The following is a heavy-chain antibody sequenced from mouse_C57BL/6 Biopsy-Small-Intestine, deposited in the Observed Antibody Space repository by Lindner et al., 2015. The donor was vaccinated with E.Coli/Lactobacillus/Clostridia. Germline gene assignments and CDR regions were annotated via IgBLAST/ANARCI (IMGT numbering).Heavy chain of an antibody. Sequence: VQLQESGPELVKPGASVKISCKASGYAFSNSWTNWVKQRPGKGLEWIGRIFPGDGDTNYNGKFKGKATLTADKSSSTAYMQLSSLTSEDSAVYFCAEYDYDAGIFDYWGQGTTLTVSS. CDR3: AEYDYDAGIFDY. CDR1: GYAFSNSW. V-gene: IGHV1-82*01. J-gene: IGHJ2*01. CDR2: IFPGDGDT. D-gene: IGHD2-4*01.